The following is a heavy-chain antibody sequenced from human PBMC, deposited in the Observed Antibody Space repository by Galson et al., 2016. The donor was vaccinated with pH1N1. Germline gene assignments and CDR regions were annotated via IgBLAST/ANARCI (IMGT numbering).Heavy chain of an antibody. CDR3: ASARVALTGIFDY. CDR1: GGSISSSIYY. CDR2: MYTSGTT. Sequence: TLSLTCTVSGGSISSSIYYWNWLRQPAGKGLEWIGRMYTSGTTTYNPSLGCRVTITVDTSKNKFTLRLSSVTADDTAVYFCASARVALTGIFDYWGQGALVTVSS. V-gene: IGHV4-61*02. D-gene: IGHD3-10*01. J-gene: IGHJ4*02.